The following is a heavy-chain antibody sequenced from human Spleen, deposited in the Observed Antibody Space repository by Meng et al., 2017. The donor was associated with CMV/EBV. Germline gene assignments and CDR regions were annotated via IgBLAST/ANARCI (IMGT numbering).Heavy chain of an antibody. D-gene: IGHD1-26*01. J-gene: IGHJ5*02. CDR1: GYSFTDHY. CDR3: ARSGKKWELLWFDP. CDR2: VNPKTGAT. V-gene: IGHV1-2*02. Sequence: VSCKTSGYSFTDHYIHWVRQAPGQGLEWVGWVNPKTGATNYAQNFQGRVILTRDTSITTAYLEVNRLKSDDTALYYCARSGKKWELLWFDPWGQGTLVTVSS.